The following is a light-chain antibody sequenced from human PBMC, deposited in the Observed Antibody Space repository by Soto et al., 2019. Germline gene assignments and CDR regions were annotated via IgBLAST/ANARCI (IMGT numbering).Light chain of an antibody. CDR1: QSISSW. CDR2: KAS. Sequence: DIQMTQSPSTLSASVGDRVTITCRASQSISSWLAWYQHKPGKAPKLLIYKASSLESGVPSRFSGSESGTEFTLTISSLQPDDFATYYCQQHNSYPFTFGPGTKVDIK. J-gene: IGKJ3*01. CDR3: QQHNSYPFT. V-gene: IGKV1-5*03.